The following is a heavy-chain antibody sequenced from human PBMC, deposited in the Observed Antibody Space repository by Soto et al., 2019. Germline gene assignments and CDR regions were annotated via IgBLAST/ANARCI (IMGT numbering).Heavy chain of an antibody. J-gene: IGHJ6*02. Sequence: ASVKVSCKASGYIFTTYGISWVRQAPGQGFEWMGWILPYNGKTNYAQKLQGRVTMTTDTSTSTAYMELGSLTSDDTAVYYCATDPVGAAANYYYYYGMDVWGQGTTVTVSS. V-gene: IGHV1-18*01. CDR2: ILPYNGKT. CDR3: ATDPVGAAANYYYYYGMDV. CDR1: GYIFTTYG. D-gene: IGHD6-13*01.